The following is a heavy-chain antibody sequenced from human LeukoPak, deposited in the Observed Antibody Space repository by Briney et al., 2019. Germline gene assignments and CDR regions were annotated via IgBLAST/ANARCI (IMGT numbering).Heavy chain of an antibody. CDR1: GFTFSRYW. V-gene: IGHV3-74*01. Sequence: GGSLRLSCAASGFTFSRYWIHWVRQAPGKGLEWVSRINPDGSTTTYADSVKGRFTISRDNAKNTVYLQMNSLRAEDTAVYYCARVLSGSWDWFDPWGQGTLVTVSS. CDR2: INPDGSTT. CDR3: ARVLSGSWDWFDP. J-gene: IGHJ5*02. D-gene: IGHD3-22*01.